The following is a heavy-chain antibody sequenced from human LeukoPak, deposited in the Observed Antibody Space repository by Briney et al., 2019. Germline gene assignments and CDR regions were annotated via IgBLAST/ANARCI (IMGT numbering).Heavy chain of an antibody. CDR2: IKSKTDGGTT. CDR3: TTDLTTVDAFDI. Sequence: GGSLRLSCAASGFTFSSYAMSWVRQAPGEGLEWVGRIKSKTDGGTTDYAAPVKGRFTISRDDSKNTLYLQMNSLKTEDTAAYYCTTDLTTVDAFDIWGQGTMVTVSS. J-gene: IGHJ3*02. D-gene: IGHD4-17*01. CDR1: GFTFSSYA. V-gene: IGHV3-15*01.